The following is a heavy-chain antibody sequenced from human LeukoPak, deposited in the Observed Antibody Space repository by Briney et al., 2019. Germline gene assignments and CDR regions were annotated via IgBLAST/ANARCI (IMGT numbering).Heavy chain of an antibody. J-gene: IGHJ5*02. V-gene: IGHV3-23*01. D-gene: IGHD2-15*01. CDR3: ARVGRSCTGDSCYPNWLDP. CDR2: ISGSGGST. Sequence: PGGSLRLSCAASGFTFSSYAMSWVRQAPGKGLEWVSAISGSGGSTYYADSVKGRFTISRDNSKNTLYLQMNSLRAEDTAVYYCARVGRSCTGDSCYPNWLDPWGQGTLVTVSS. CDR1: GFTFSSYA.